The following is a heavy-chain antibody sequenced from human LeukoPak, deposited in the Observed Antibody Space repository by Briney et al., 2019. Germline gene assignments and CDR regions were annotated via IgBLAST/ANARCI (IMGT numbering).Heavy chain of an antibody. CDR1: GFTFCSYA. CDR3: ARERIAATGTNWLDP. CDR2: ISYDGSNK. Sequence: GGSLRLSCAASGFTFCSYAMHWVRQAPGKGLEWVAVISYDGSNKYYADSVKGRFTISRDNSKNTLYLQMNSLRAEDTAVYYCARERIAATGTNWLDPWGQGTLVTVSS. V-gene: IGHV3-30*04. J-gene: IGHJ5*02. D-gene: IGHD6-13*01.